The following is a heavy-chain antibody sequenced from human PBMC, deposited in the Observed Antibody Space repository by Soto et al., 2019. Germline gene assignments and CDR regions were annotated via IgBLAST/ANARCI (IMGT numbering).Heavy chain of an antibody. V-gene: IGHV3-30-3*01. CDR3: ARDVRSNWNYVYGMEV. J-gene: IGHJ6*02. CDR1: GFTFSNYA. D-gene: IGHD1-7*01. Sequence: GGSLRLSCAASGFTFSNYAMHCVRQAPGKGLEWVAVISHDGSNKYYADSVKGRFTISRDNSKNTLYMKMNSLRAEETAVYYCARDVRSNWNYVYGMEVWGQGTTVTVSS. CDR2: ISHDGSNK.